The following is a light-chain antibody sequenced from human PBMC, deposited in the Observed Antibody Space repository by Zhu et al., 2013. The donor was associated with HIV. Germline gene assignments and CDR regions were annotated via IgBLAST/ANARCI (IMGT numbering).Light chain of an antibody. CDR2: AAS. CDR1: QGIKNL. Sequence: IQLTQSPSSLSASVGERVTITCRVSQGIKNLLAWYQQRPGRAPTLLIYAASTLHSGVPSRFSGSGSGTDFTLTISSLQPEDFATYYCQQLQGPALTFGGGTKVEVK. CDR3: QQLQGPALT. V-gene: IGKV1-9*01. J-gene: IGKJ4*01.